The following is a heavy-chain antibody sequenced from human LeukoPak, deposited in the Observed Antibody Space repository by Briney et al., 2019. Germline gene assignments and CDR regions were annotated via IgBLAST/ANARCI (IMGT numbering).Heavy chain of an antibody. J-gene: IGHJ4*02. CDR2: ISGSGDST. D-gene: IGHD3-10*01. V-gene: IGHV3-23*01. CDR1: GFTFSSYA. Sequence: PGGSLRLSCAASGFTFSSYAMSWVRQAPGKGLEWVSAISGSGDSTYYADSVKGRFTISRDNSQNTLYLQMNSLRAEDTAVYYCTRAGYYYGSGGPDYWGQGTLVTVSS. CDR3: TRAGYYYGSGGPDY.